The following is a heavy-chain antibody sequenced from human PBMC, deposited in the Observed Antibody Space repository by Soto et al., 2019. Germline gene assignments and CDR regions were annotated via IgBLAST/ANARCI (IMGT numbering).Heavy chain of an antibody. V-gene: IGHV1-69*12. CDR3: ARVEAVAGLYNYHGLDV. CDR2: IVPIFGTT. Sequence: QVQLVQSGAEVKKPGCSVKVSCKVSGGTFSNYAIDWVRLAPGHGLEWMGGIVPIFGTTYYTQKFQGKATIIADDSTTTAYLEMSSLRSEETAIYYCARVEAVAGLYNYHGLDVWGQGTAVTVSS. D-gene: IGHD6-19*01. J-gene: IGHJ6*02. CDR1: GGTFSNYA.